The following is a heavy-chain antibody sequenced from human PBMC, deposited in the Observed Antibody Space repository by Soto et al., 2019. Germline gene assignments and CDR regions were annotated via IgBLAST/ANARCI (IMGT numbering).Heavy chain of an antibody. CDR1: GGTFSSYA. Sequence: ASVKVSCKASGGTFSSYAMHWVRQAPGQRLEWMGWINAGNGNTKYSQKFQGRVTITRDTSASTAYMELSSLRSEDTAVYYCARDHGIRYYDSSGYYHFDYWGQGTLVTVSS. V-gene: IGHV1-3*01. D-gene: IGHD3-22*01. CDR2: INAGNGNT. CDR3: ARDHGIRYYDSSGYYHFDY. J-gene: IGHJ4*02.